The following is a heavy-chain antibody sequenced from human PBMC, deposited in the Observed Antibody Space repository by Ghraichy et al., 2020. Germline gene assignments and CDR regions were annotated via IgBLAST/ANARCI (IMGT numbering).Heavy chain of an antibody. CDR1: GFTFSSYA. CDR3: AKVGLRYDSSGYYFGY. V-gene: IGHV3-23*01. Sequence: GGSLRLSCAASGFTFSSYAMSWVRQAPGKGLEWVSAISGSGGSTYYADSVKGRFTISRDNSKNTLYLQMNSLRAEDTAVYYCAKVGLRYDSSGYYFGYWGQGTLVTVSS. CDR2: ISGSGGST. D-gene: IGHD3-22*01. J-gene: IGHJ4*02.